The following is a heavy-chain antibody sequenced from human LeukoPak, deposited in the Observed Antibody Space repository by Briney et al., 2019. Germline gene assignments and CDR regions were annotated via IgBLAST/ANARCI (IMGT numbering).Heavy chain of an antibody. J-gene: IGHJ4*02. CDR3: ARARNYGSGKKGPDY. CDR1: GYTFTGYY. D-gene: IGHD3-10*01. V-gene: IGHV1-2*02. CDR2: INPNSGGT. Sequence: AASVKVSCKASGYTFTGYYMHWVRQAPGQGLEWMGWINPNSGGTNYAQKFQGRVTMTRDTSISTAYMELSRLRSDDTAVYYCARARNYGSGKKGPDYWGQGTLVTVSS.